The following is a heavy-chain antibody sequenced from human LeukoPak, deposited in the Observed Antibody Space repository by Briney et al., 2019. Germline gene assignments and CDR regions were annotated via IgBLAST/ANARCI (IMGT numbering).Heavy chain of an antibody. CDR1: GGSISGYY. CDR3: ARGQYCSGGTCELVY. Sequence: PSGTLSLTCTVSGGSISGYYWSWIRQPPGKGLEWIGHIYYSGSTNYNPALKSRVTISLDTYKNQFSLKLRSVTAADTAVYYCARGQYCSGGTCELVYWGQGTLVTVSS. CDR2: IYYSGST. V-gene: IGHV4-59*01. J-gene: IGHJ4*02. D-gene: IGHD2-15*01.